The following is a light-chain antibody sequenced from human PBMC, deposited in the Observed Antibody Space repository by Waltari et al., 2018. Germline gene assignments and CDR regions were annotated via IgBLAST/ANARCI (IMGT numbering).Light chain of an antibody. V-gene: IGLV1-40*01. J-gene: IGLJ3*02. CDR3: QSYDSSLSGWV. CDR2: GTT. Sequence: QSVLTQSPSVSGAPGQRVTISCTGSSSNVGAGSDVQWYQQLPGTAPKLLIYGTTNRPSGFPDRFSASKSGTSDSLAITGLQAEDEADYYCQSYDSSLSGWVFGGGTKLTVL. CDR1: SSNVGAGSD.